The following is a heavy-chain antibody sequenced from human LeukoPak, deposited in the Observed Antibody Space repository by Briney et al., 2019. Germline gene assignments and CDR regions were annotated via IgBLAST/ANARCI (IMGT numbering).Heavy chain of an antibody. CDR2: IYYSGST. Sequence: SETLSLTCTVSGGSISSYYWSWIRQPPGKGLEWIGYIYYSGSTNYNPSLKSRVTISVDTSKNQFSLKLSSVTAADTAVYYCARARYSSGWYHFDYWGQGTLVTVSS. CDR3: ARARYSSGWYHFDY. CDR1: GGSISSYY. V-gene: IGHV4-59*01. D-gene: IGHD6-19*01. J-gene: IGHJ4*02.